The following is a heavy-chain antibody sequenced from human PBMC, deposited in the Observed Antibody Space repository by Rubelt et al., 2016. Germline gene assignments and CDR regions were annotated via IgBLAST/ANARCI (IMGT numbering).Heavy chain of an antibody. D-gene: IGHD6-6*01. CDR1: GYTFDNYA. Sequence: QVQIVQSGAEVKKPGASVKVSCKASGYTFDNYAMHWVRQAPGQRLEWMGRIIPILGIVNYEQKFQGRITITADKSTTTAYMERGSLRFEDTAVDYCVRGFSSSQFGNWFDPWGQGTLVTVSS. CDR3: VRGFSSSQFGNWFDP. J-gene: IGHJ5*02. V-gene: IGHV1-69*04. CDR2: IIPILGIV.